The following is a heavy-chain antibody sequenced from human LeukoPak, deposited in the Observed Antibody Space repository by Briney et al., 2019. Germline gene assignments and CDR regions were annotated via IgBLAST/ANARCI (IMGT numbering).Heavy chain of an antibody. J-gene: IGHJ4*02. V-gene: IGHV4-39*01. Sequence: SETLSLTCTVSGGSISSSTYYWGWIRQPPGKGLEWIGNIYHSGRTHYNPSLKSRVTIFVDTSKNQFSLKLSSVTATDRAVYYCARHLTSEYSSGWYYVDYWGQGTLVTVSS. CDR2: IYHSGRT. D-gene: IGHD6-19*01. CDR1: GGSISSSTYY. CDR3: ARHLTSEYSSGWYYVDY.